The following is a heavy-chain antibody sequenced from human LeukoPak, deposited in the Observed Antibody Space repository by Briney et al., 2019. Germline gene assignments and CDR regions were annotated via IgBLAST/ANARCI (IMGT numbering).Heavy chain of an antibody. CDR3: ARDGYAAGPATTFDY. Sequence: GGSLRLSCAASGFTFSSYWMSWVRQAPGKGLGWVANIKQDGSEKYYVDSVKGRFTISRDNAKNSLYLQMNSLRAEDTAVYYCARDGYAAGPATTFDYWGQGTLVTVSS. CDR2: IKQDGSEK. J-gene: IGHJ4*02. D-gene: IGHD6-25*01. V-gene: IGHV3-7*03. CDR1: GFTFSSYW.